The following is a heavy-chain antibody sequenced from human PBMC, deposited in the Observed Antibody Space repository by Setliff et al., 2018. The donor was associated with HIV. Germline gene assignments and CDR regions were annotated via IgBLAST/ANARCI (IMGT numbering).Heavy chain of an antibody. Sequence: ASVKVSCKASGDTFTTYDINWVRQATGQGPEWIGWMNTNSGNTGYAQKFQVRVTMTRNTSISTAYMELSSLRSEDTAVYYCARYRPKNTEAAPGYWGQGTLVTVSS. CDR2: MNTNSGNT. CDR1: GDTFTTYD. D-gene: IGHD6-6*01. J-gene: IGHJ4*02. CDR3: ARYRPKNTEAAPGY. V-gene: IGHV1-8*02.